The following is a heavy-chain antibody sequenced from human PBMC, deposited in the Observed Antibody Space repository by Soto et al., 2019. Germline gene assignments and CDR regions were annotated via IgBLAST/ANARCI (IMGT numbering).Heavy chain of an antibody. CDR2: IYSNGNS. D-gene: IGHD1-20*01. Sequence: ETLSHSCTVSGGSISTYYWSWIRQAPGKGLELLGYIYSNGNSYYNPSRKSRLTRSVDTSKNQFSLRLSSATAADTSVYYCAGEQYNWKIWGQGTLDTVSS. CDR3: AGEQYNWKI. J-gene: IGHJ4*01. V-gene: IGHV4-59*01. CDR1: GGSISTYY.